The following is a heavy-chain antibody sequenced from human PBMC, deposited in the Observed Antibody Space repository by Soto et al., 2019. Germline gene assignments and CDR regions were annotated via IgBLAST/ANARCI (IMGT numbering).Heavy chain of an antibody. CDR1: GFTFSRYE. CDR3: ARDTTKYYYYYYGMDV. Sequence: GGSLRLSCAASGFTFSRYEMNWVRQAPGRGLEWVSYISSSGSTIYYADSVKGRFTISRDNAKNSLYLQMNSLRAEDTAVYYCARDTTKYYYYYYGMDVWGQGTTVTVSS. J-gene: IGHJ6*02. V-gene: IGHV3-48*03. CDR2: ISSSGSTI. D-gene: IGHD2-2*01.